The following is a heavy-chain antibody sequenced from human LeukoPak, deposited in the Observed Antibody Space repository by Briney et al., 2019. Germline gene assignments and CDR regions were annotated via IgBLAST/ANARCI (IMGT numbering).Heavy chain of an antibody. CDR3: AREGGYCSSTSCPKFHYYYYMDV. D-gene: IGHD2-2*01. Sequence: PSETLSLTCTVTGGSISSGSYYWSWIRQPAGKGLEWIGRIYTSGSINYNPYLKSRVTISVDTSKNQFSLKLSSVTTADTAVYYCAREGGYCSSTSCPKFHYYYYMDVWGKGTTVTISS. CDR1: GGSISSGSYY. J-gene: IGHJ6*03. V-gene: IGHV4-61*02. CDR2: IYTSGSI.